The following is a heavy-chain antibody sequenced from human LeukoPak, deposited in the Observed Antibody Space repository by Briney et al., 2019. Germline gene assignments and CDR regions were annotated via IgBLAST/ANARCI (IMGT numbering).Heavy chain of an antibody. V-gene: IGHV4-61*01. Sequence: PSETLSLTCTVSGGSVSSGSYYWSWIRQPPGKGLEWIGYIYYSGSTNYDPSLKSRVTISVDMSKNQFSLKLSSVTAADTAVYYCARVPYYYGSGTYLDYWGQGTLVTVSS. D-gene: IGHD3-10*01. CDR2: IYYSGST. CDR3: ARVPYYYGSGTYLDY. J-gene: IGHJ4*02. CDR1: GGSVSSGSYY.